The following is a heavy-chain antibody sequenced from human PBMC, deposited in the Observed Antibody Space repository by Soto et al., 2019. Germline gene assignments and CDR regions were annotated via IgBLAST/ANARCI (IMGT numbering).Heavy chain of an antibody. Sequence: PSETLSLTCAASGGSISSGGYSWSWLRQPPGKGLEWIGYTYHSGSTHYNPSLKSRVTISVDRSKNQFSLKLSSVTAADTAVYYCARGEVRGVIAYWGQGTLVTVSS. CDR1: GGSISSGGYS. CDR3: ARGEVRGVIAY. D-gene: IGHD3-10*01. J-gene: IGHJ4*02. V-gene: IGHV4-30-2*01. CDR2: TYHSGST.